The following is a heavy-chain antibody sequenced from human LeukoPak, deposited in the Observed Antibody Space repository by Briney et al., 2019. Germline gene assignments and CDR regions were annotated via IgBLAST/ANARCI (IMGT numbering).Heavy chain of an antibody. CDR2: IYSSGRT. Sequence: SETLSLTCTVSGVSIISTNSYWGWIRQSPRTGLEWIGNIYSSGRTYYNPSLKSRVTISIDMSENPFSLKLTSVTAADTAVYYCARKREGPATGIDYWGQGTLVTVSS. J-gene: IGHJ4*02. CDR1: GVSIISTNSY. CDR3: ARKREGPATGIDY. D-gene: IGHD2-15*01. V-gene: IGHV4-39*07.